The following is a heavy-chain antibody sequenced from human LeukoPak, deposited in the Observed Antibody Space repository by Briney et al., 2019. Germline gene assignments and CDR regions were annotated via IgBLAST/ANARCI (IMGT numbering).Heavy chain of an antibody. CDR3: ARLSSGGRLSRNNWFDP. Sequence: GESLKISCKGSGYSFTSYWISWVRQMPGKGLEWMGRIDPSDSYTNYSPSFQGHVTISADESISTAYLQWSSLKASDTAMYYCARLSSGGRLSRNNWFDPWGQGTLVTVSS. V-gene: IGHV5-10-1*01. J-gene: IGHJ5*02. D-gene: IGHD2-15*01. CDR2: IDPSDSYT. CDR1: GYSFTSYW.